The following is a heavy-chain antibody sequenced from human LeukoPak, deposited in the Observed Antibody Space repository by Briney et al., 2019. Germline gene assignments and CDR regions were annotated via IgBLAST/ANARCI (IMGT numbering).Heavy chain of an antibody. V-gene: IGHV1-69*05. CDR3: ARSNVRTTVVTPDYYYFMDV. CDR1: GGTFSSYA. Sequence: ASVKVSCKASGGTFSSYAISWVRQAPGQGLEWMGGIIPIFGTANYAQKFQGRVTITTDESTSTAYMELSSLRSEDTAVYYCARSNVRTTVVTPDYYYFMDVWGKGTTVTVSS. CDR2: IIPIFGTA. D-gene: IGHD4-23*01. J-gene: IGHJ6*03.